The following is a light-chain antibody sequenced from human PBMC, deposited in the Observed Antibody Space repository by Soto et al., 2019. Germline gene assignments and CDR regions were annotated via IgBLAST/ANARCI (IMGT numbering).Light chain of an antibody. Sequence: EILMTQSPATLSVSPGERATLSCRASQSISDNLAWYQQKPGQAPSLLIYDASTRATGVPARFSGSGSGTEFTLTINSLQSEDFAIYYCQQYNNWPPSWTFGQGTKVDIK. V-gene: IGKV3-15*01. CDR2: DAS. J-gene: IGKJ1*01. CDR1: QSISDN. CDR3: QQYNNWPPSWT.